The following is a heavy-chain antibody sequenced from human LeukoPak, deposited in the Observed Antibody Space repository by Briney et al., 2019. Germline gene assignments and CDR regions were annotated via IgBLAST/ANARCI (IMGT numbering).Heavy chain of an antibody. CDR1: GGSISSGGYS. D-gene: IGHD4-17*01. J-gene: IGHJ3*02. CDR2: IYHSGST. CDR3: ASVNYGDYGLDAFDI. Sequence: ASQTLSLTCAVSGGSISSGGYSWSWIRQPPGKGLEWIGYIYHSGSTYYNPSLKSRVTISVDRSKNQFSLKLSSVTAADTAVYCCASVNYGDYGLDAFDIWGQGTMVTVSS. V-gene: IGHV4-30-2*01.